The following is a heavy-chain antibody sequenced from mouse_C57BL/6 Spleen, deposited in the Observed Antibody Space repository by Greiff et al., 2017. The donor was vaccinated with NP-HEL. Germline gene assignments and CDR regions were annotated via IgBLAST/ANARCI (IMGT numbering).Heavy chain of an antibody. CDR3: ASGYGSSFFDY. CDR2: IYPRDGST. CDR1: GYTFTDHT. Sequence: QVQLQQSDAELVKPGASVKISCKVSGYTFTDHTIHWMKQRPEQGLAWIGYIYPRDGSTKYNEKFKGKATLTADKSSSTAYMQLNSLTSEDSAVYVCASGYGSSFFDYWGQGTTLTVSS. D-gene: IGHD1-1*01. V-gene: IGHV1-78*01. J-gene: IGHJ2*01.